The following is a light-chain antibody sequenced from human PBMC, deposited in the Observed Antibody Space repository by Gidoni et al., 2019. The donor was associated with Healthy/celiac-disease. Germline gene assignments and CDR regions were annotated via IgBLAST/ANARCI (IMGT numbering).Light chain of an antibody. J-gene: IGKJ2*01. CDR2: GAS. V-gene: IGKV3-20*01. CDR1: QSVSSSY. CDR3: QQYGSSPYT. Sequence: IVLTHSPRTLSLSPGERATLSCRASQSVSSSYLAWYQQKPGQAPRLLIYGASSRATGIPDRFSGSGSGTDFTLTISRLEPEDFAVYYCQQYGSSPYTFGQGTKLEIK.